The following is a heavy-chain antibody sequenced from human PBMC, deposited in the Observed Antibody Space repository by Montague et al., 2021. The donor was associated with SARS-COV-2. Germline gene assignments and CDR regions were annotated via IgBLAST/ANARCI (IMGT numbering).Heavy chain of an antibody. V-gene: IGHV4-39*07. CDR2: MYYSGST. CDR3: ARDDIVLQGVTKGMDV. Sequence: SETLSLTCTVSGGSISSSNYYWGWIRQPPGKGLEWIGNMYYSGSTYYNPSLKSRVTISIDTSKNQFSLKLSSVTAADTAVYYCARDDIVLQGVTKGMDVWGQGNTVTVPS. CDR1: GGSISSSNYY. J-gene: IGHJ6*02. D-gene: IGHD3-10*01.